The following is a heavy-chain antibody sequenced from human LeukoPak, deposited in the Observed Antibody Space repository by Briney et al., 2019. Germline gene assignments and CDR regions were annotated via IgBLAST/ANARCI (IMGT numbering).Heavy chain of an antibody. D-gene: IGHD7-27*01. CDR1: GFTFSTYG. J-gene: IGHJ4*02. CDR2: TWNDGSNK. CDR3: ARDDKLGIFDY. Sequence: GGSLRLSCAASGFTFSTYGFHWVRQAPGKGLEWVAVTWNDGSNKYYADSVRGRFTISKDNSKNTLYLQMNSLRAEDTAVYYCARDDKLGIFDYWGQGTLVTVSS. V-gene: IGHV3-33*01.